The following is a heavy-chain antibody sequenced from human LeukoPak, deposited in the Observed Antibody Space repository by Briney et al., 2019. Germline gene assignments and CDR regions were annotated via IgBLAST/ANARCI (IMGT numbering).Heavy chain of an antibody. V-gene: IGHV6-1*01. J-gene: IGHJ3*02. Sequence: SQTLSLTCAISGDSVSSNSAAWNWIRQSPSRGLEWLGRTYYRSKWYNDYAVSVKSRITINPDTSKNQFSLQLNSVTPEDTAVYYCARADFYYGSGSYFQRGALDIWGQGTMVTVSS. CDR1: GDSVSSNSAA. D-gene: IGHD3-10*01. CDR3: ARADFYYGSGSYFQRGALDI. CDR2: TYYRSKWYN.